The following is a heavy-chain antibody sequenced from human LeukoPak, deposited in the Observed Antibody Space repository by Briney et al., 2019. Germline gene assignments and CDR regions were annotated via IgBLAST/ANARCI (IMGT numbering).Heavy chain of an antibody. D-gene: IGHD6-13*01. CDR1: GYTFTSYG. CDR3: ARDPGSIAAAGRWFDP. CDR2: INAYNGNT. Sequence: GASVKVSCKASGYTFTSYGISWVRQAPGQGLEWMGWINAYNGNTNYAQKLQGRVTMTTDTSTSTAYMELRSLRSDDTAVYYCARDPGSIAAAGRWFDPWGQGTLVTVSS. V-gene: IGHV1-18*01. J-gene: IGHJ5*02.